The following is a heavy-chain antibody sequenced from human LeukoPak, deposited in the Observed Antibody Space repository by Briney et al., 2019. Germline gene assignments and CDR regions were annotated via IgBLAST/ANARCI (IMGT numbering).Heavy chain of an antibody. Sequence: SETLSLTCAVYGGSFSGYYWSWIRQPPGKGLEWFGRLYTNGTVNYNPSLRSRVTMSRDTSRNQFSLKLTSVTAADTAVYYCARLLGSSGYAGDWYFDLWGPGALVTVSS. V-gene: IGHV4-59*10. CDR1: GGSFSGYY. CDR2: LYTNGTV. CDR3: ARLLGSSGYAGDWYFDL. J-gene: IGHJ2*01. D-gene: IGHD3-22*01.